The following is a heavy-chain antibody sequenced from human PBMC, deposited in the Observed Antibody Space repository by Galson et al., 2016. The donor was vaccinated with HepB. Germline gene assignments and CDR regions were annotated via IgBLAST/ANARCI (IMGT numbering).Heavy chain of an antibody. CDR3: ARYGGGSVYYYGMDV. D-gene: IGHD3-10*01. J-gene: IGHJ6*02. Sequence: LSLTCTVSGGSVSSGTYYWSWIRQPPGKGLEYIGYIYYSGRTNYNPSLKSRVTISVDTSKNHFSLNLSSVTAADTAVYYCARYGGGSVYYYGMDVWGQGTTVTVS. V-gene: IGHV4-61*01. CDR1: GGSVSSGTYY. CDR2: IYYSGRT.